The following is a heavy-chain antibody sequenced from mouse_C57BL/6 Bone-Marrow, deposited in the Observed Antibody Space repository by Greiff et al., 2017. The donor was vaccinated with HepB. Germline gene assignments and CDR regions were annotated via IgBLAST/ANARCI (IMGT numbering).Heavy chain of an antibody. D-gene: IGHD2-14*01. J-gene: IGHJ2*01. V-gene: IGHV3-6*01. CDR2: ISYDGSN. CDR3: ARDLGL. Sequence: EVQLVESGPGLVKPSQSLSLSCSVTGYSITSGYYWNWIRQFPGNKLEWMGYISYDGSNNYNPSLKKRTSITRDTSKNQFFLKLNSVTTEDTATYYCARDLGLWGQGTTLTVSS. CDR1: GYSITSGYY.